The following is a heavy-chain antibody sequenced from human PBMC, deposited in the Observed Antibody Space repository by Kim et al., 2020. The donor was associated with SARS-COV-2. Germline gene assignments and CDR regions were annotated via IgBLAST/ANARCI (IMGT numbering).Heavy chain of an antibody. D-gene: IGHD3-9*01. J-gene: IGHJ6*02. Sequence: RFTISQDNSKNTLYLQMNSLRAEDTAVYYCAREKGDILTGYYYYYGMDVWGQGTTVTVSS. V-gene: IGHV3-30*01. CDR3: AREKGDILTGYYYYYGMDV.